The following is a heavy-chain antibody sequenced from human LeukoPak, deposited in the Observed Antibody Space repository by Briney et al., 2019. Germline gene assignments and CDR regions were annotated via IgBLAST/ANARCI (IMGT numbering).Heavy chain of an antibody. D-gene: IGHD3-22*01. CDR2: INPKSGGT. V-gene: IGHV1-2*02. J-gene: IGHJ5*02. CDR3: ARDAAYYYDSSGSS. CDR1: GYTFTGYY. Sequence: GASVKVSCKASGYTFTGYYMHCVRQAPGQGLECMGWINPKSGGTNYAKKLKGRVNMTRATSISTAYMELSRLSSDDKAVYYCARDAAYYYDSSGSSWGQGTLVTVSS.